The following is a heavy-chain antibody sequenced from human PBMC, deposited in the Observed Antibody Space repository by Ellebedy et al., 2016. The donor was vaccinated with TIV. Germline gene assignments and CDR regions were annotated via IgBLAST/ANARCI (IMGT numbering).Heavy chain of an antibody. D-gene: IGHD3-3*02. Sequence: MPSETLSLTCTVSGGSISPYYWSWIRQPPGKGLEWIGYISYSGSTNYNPSLKSRVTISVDTSKNQFSLKLSSVTAADTAVYYCARDNVHVEPSIGYWYFDLWGRGTLVTVSS. CDR1: GGSISPYY. J-gene: IGHJ2*01. CDR2: ISYSGST. V-gene: IGHV4-59*01. CDR3: ARDNVHVEPSIGYWYFDL.